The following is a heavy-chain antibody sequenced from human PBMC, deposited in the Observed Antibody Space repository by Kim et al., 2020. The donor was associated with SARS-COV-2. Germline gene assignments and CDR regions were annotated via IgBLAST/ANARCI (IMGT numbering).Heavy chain of an antibody. D-gene: IGHD5-12*01. Sequence: SETLSLTCTVSGGSISSYYWSWIRQPPGKGLEWIGYIYYSGSTNYNPSLKSRVTISVDTSKNQFSLKLSSVTAADTAVYYCARGEMATIFDYWGQGTLVTVSS. J-gene: IGHJ4*02. CDR1: GGSISSYY. CDR3: ARGEMATIFDY. CDR2: IYYSGST. V-gene: IGHV4-59*01.